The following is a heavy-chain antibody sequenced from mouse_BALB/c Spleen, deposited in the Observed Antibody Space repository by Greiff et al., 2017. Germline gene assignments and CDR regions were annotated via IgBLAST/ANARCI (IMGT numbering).Heavy chain of an antibody. Sequence: EVLLVQSGGGLVKPGGSLKLSCAASGFTFSSYAMSWVRQTPEQRLEWVASISSGGSTYYPDSVKGRFTIASDNARNILYLQMSSLWSEDTAMYYCASGEYQTRFAYWGQGTLVTVSA. CDR1: GFTFSSYA. J-gene: IGHJ3*01. CDR2: ISSGGST. V-gene: IGHV5-6-5*01. CDR3: ASGEYQTRFAY. D-gene: IGHD2-10*02.